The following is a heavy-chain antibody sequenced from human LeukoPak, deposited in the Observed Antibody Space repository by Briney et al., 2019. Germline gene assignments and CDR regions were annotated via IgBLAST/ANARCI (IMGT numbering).Heavy chain of an antibody. CDR2: ITHSGST. J-gene: IGHJ6*02. CDR3: ARGRAQYYYGSGSRRDGMDV. V-gene: IGHV4-34*01. Sequence: SETLSLTCAVHGGSFSDYYWTWIRQPPGKGLEWLGEITHSGSTNYNSSLRSRVTISVDTSKTQFSLRLSSVTAADTAVYYCARGRAQYYYGSGSRRDGMDVWGQGTTVTVSS. D-gene: IGHD3-10*01. CDR1: GGSFSDYY.